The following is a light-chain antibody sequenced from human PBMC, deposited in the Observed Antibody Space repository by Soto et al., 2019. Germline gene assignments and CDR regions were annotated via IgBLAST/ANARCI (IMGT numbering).Light chain of an antibody. CDR1: SSDVGTFNL. CDR2: EVI. V-gene: IGLV2-23*02. J-gene: IGLJ1*01. Sequence: QSALTQVASVSGSPGQSITISCTGTSSDVGTFNLVSWYQQHPGKAPRLMIYEVIKRPSGVSNRFSGSKSGNTASLTISGLQAEDEADYYCSSYAGSSVYVFGTGTKLTVL. CDR3: SSYAGSSVYV.